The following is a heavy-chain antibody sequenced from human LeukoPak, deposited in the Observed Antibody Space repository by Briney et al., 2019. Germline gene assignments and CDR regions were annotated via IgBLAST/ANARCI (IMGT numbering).Heavy chain of an antibody. CDR1: GYSITSGYY. V-gene: IGHV4-38-2*01. D-gene: IGHD3-10*01. CDR3: ARKCIAPTSGIYDY. J-gene: IGHJ4*02. CDR2: IYHSGST. Sequence: PSETLSLTCAVSGYSITSGYYWGWIRQPPGKGLEWIGTIYHSGSTYYNPSLKSRVTISLDTSKNQFSLKLSSVTAADTAVYYCARKCIAPTSGIYDYWGQGTLVTVSS.